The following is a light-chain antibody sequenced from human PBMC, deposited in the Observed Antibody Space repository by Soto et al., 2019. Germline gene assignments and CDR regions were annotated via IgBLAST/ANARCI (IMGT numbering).Light chain of an antibody. J-gene: IGLJ2*01. CDR2: LNSDGSH. CDR3: QTWGTGVV. CDR1: SGHSNYA. Sequence: QPVLTQSPSASASLGASVKLTCTLSSGHSNYAIAWHQQQPEKGPRYLMKLNSDGSHSKGDGIPDRFSGSSSGAERYLTISSLKSEDEADYYCQTWGTGVVFGGGTKLTVL. V-gene: IGLV4-69*01.